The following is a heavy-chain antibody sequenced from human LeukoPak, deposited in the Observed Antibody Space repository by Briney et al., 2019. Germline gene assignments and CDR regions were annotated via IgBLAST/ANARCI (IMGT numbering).Heavy chain of an antibody. D-gene: IGHD3-9*01. CDR3: ARANYDVLTGYYLLDY. J-gene: IGHJ4*02. Sequence: SETLSLTCAVYGGSFSGYYWTWIRQPPEKGLEWIGEINHSGSTNYNPSLKSRVTISVDTSKNQFSPKLRSVTATDTPVYYCARANYDVLTGYYLLDYWDQGTLVTVSS. CDR2: INHSGST. CDR1: GGSFSGYY. V-gene: IGHV4-34*01.